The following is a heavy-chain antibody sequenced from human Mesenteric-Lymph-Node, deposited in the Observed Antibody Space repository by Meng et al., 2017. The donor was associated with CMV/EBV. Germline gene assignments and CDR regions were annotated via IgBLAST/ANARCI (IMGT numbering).Heavy chain of an antibody. CDR2: IKSKTEGGTT. CDR3: AKLGYCSSTSCFWGFIGY. CDR1: GFTFFNGR. Sequence: GESLKISCAASGFTFFNGRMNWVRQAPGKGLEWVGRIKSKTEGGTTDYAAPVKGRFTISRDDSQNTLYLQMNSLRSEDTALYSCAKLGYCSSTSCFWGFIGYWGQGTLVTVSS. V-gene: IGHV3-15*01. J-gene: IGHJ4*02. D-gene: IGHD2-2*01.